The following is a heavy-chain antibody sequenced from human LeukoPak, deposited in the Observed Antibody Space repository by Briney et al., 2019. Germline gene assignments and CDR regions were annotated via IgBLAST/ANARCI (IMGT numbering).Heavy chain of an antibody. J-gene: IGHJ4*02. V-gene: IGHV3-7*01. Sequence: GGSLRLSCVASGFTFNSSCRSWVRQAPGKGLEWVANIKQDGSDKYYVDSVKGRFTISRDNAKNSVYLQMNSLRVEDTAVYYCARKGDYWGQGTLVTVSS. CDR1: GFTFNSSC. CDR2: IKQDGSDK. CDR3: ARKGDY.